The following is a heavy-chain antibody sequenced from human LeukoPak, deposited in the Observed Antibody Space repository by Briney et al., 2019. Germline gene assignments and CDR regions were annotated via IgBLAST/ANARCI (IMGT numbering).Heavy chain of an antibody. CDR3: AREDSAAGTVFDY. Sequence: GASVKVSYKASGYTFTGYYMHWVRQAPGQGLEWMGWINPNSGGTNYAQKFQGRVTMTRDTSISTAYMELSRLRSDDTAVYYCAREDSAAGTVFDYWGQGTLVTVSS. CDR2: INPNSGGT. D-gene: IGHD6-13*01. J-gene: IGHJ4*02. V-gene: IGHV1-2*02. CDR1: GYTFTGYY.